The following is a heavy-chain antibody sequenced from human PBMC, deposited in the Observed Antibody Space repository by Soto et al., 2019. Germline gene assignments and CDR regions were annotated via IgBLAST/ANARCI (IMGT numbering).Heavy chain of an antibody. Sequence: SETLSLTCTVSGGSISSGGYYWSWIRQHPGKGLEWIGYIYYSGSTYYSPSLKSRVTISVDTSKNQFSLKLSSVTAADTAVYYCARDRSEYYYGSGIPQRHFDYWGQGTLVTVSS. D-gene: IGHD3-10*01. J-gene: IGHJ4*02. CDR1: GGSISSGGYY. V-gene: IGHV4-31*03. CDR2: IYYSGST. CDR3: ARDRSEYYYGSGIPQRHFDY.